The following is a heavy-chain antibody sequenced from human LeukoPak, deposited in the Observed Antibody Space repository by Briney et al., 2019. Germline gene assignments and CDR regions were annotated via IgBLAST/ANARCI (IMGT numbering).Heavy chain of an antibody. CDR1: GFTFSDYS. Sequence: GGSLRLSCTASGFTFSDYSMSWVRQAPGKGLEWVSAISGSGGSTYYADSVKGRFTISRDNSKNTLSLQMNSLRAEDTAVYYCAKVPSPYYFDYWGQGTLVTVSS. CDR3: AKVPSPYYFDY. CDR2: ISGSGGST. V-gene: IGHV3-23*01. J-gene: IGHJ4*02.